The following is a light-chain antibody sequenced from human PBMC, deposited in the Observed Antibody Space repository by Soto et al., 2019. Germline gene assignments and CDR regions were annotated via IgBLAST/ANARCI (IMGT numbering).Light chain of an antibody. CDR1: QGVRSF. CDR3: RQRSNWPLT. Sequence: EIVLTQSPATLSLSPGESATLTCRASQGVRSFLAWYQQKPGQAPRLLIYDVANRATGIPARFSGSGSGTDFTLTISSLETEDFAVYFCRQRSNWPLTFGGGTKVEIK. V-gene: IGKV3-11*01. CDR2: DVA. J-gene: IGKJ4*01.